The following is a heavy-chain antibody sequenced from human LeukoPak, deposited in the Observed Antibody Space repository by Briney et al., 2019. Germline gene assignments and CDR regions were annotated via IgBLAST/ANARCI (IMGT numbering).Heavy chain of an antibody. Sequence: PSETLSLTCTVSGGSISSYYWSWIRQPPGKGLEWIGYIYYSGSTYYNPSLKSRVTISVDTSKNQFSLKLSSVTAADTAVYYCARDLTGTTRDLGEGDYWGQGTLVTVSS. CDR2: IYYSGST. CDR1: GGSISSYY. CDR3: ARDLTGTTRDLGEGDY. J-gene: IGHJ4*02. D-gene: IGHD1-7*01. V-gene: IGHV4-59*12.